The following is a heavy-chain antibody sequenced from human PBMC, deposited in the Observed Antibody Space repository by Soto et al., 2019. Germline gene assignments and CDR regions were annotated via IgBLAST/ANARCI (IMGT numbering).Heavy chain of an antibody. V-gene: IGHV4-39*01. CDR1: GGSISSSSYY. D-gene: IGHD6-19*01. Sequence: PSETLSLTCTVSGGSISSSSYYWGWIRQPPGKGLEWIGSIYYSGSTYYNPSLKSRVTISVDTSKNQFSLKLSSVTAADTAVYYCARHGSSGWELSWFDPWGQGTLVTVSS. CDR2: IYYSGST. J-gene: IGHJ5*02. CDR3: ARHGSSGWELSWFDP.